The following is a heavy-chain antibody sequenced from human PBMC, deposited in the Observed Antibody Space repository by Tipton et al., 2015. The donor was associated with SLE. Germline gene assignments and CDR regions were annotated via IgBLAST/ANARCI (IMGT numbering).Heavy chain of an antibody. CDR2: TYASGSP. CDR1: GGSITSGNFY. Sequence: TLSLTCTVSGGSITSGNFYLNWIRPPAGKGLGWIGRTYASGSPNSNPSFESRVTVSADTSRNQFYLKLSSVTAADTAVYYCARGGTYIPGAFDYWGQGTLVTVSS. D-gene: IGHD2-2*01. J-gene: IGHJ4*02. CDR3: ARGGTYIPGAFDY. V-gene: IGHV4-61*02.